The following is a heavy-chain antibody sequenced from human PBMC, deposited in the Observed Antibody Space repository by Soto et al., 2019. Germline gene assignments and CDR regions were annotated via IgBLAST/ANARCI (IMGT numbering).Heavy chain of an antibody. CDR1: GGSISSYY. CDR3: ARYSSSSCDY. V-gene: IGHV4-59*08. Sequence: SETLSLTCTVSGGSISSYYWSWIRQPPGKGLEWIGYIYYSGSTNYNPSLKSRVTISVDTSKNQFSLKLSSVTAADTAVYYCARYSSSSCDYWGQGTLVTVSS. D-gene: IGHD6-6*01. CDR2: IYYSGST. J-gene: IGHJ4*02.